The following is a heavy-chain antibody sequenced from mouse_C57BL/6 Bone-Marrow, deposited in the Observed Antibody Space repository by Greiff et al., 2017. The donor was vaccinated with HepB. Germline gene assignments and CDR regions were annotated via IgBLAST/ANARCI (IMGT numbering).Heavy chain of an antibody. J-gene: IGHJ3*01. Sequence: QVQLQQSGAELARPGASVKLSCKASGYTFTSYGISWVKQRTGQGLEWIGEIYPRSGNTYYNEKLKGKATLTADKSSSTTYMELRSLTSEDSAVYFCARSLLNYGSPAWFAYWGQGTLVTVSA. D-gene: IGHD1-1*01. CDR3: ARSLLNYGSPAWFAY. CDR1: GYTFTSYG. CDR2: IYPRSGNT. V-gene: IGHV1-81*01.